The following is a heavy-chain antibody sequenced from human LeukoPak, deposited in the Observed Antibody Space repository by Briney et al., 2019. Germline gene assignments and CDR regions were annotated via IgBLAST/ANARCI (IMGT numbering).Heavy chain of an antibody. Sequence: ASVKVSCKASGYTFTGYYLHWVRQAPGQGLEWMGWINPNSGGTNYAQKFQGRVTMTRDTSISAAYMELTRLTSDDTAVYYCAKNYHYAMEVWGQGTTVTVSS. V-gene: IGHV1-2*02. CDR3: AKNYHYAMEV. CDR1: GYTFTGYY. CDR2: INPNSGGT. J-gene: IGHJ6*02.